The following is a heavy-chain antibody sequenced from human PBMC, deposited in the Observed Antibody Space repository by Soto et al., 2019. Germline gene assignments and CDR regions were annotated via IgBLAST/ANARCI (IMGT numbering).Heavy chain of an antibody. J-gene: IGHJ5*02. CDR3: ARDYGSGSYLGFDP. CDR2: IYYGGST. D-gene: IGHD3-10*01. CDR1: GGSISSYY. V-gene: IGHV4-59*01. Sequence: SETLSLTCTVSGGSISSYYWSWIRQPPGKGLEWIGYIYYGGSTNYNPSLKSRVTISVDTSKNQFSLKLSSVTAADTAVYYCARDYGSGSYLGFDPWGQGTLVTSPQ.